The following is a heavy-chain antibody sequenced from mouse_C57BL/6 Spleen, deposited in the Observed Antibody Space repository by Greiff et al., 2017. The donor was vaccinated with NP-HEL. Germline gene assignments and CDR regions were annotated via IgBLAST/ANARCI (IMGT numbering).Heavy chain of an antibody. Sequence: EVKVVESGAELVRPGASVKLSCTASGFNIKDDYMHWVKQRPEQGLEWIGWIDPENGDTEYASKFQGKATITADTSSNTAYLQLSSLTSEDTAVYYCTTEGNAMDYWGQGTSVTVSS. J-gene: IGHJ4*01. V-gene: IGHV14-4*01. CDR3: TTEGNAMDY. CDR2: IDPENGDT. CDR1: GFNIKDDY.